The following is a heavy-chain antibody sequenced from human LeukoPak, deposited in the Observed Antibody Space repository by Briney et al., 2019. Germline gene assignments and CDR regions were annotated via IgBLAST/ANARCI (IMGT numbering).Heavy chain of an antibody. CDR1: GYSFTSYW. J-gene: IGHJ4*02. CDR3: ARHPHVWGSYRLPEFDY. V-gene: IGHV5-51*01. Sequence: GESLKISCKGSGYSFTSYWIGWVRQMPGKGLEWMGIIYPGDSDTRYSPSFQGQVTISADKSISTAYLQWSSLEASDTAMYYCARHPHVWGSYRLPEFDYWGQGTLVTVSS. D-gene: IGHD3-16*02. CDR2: IYPGDSDT.